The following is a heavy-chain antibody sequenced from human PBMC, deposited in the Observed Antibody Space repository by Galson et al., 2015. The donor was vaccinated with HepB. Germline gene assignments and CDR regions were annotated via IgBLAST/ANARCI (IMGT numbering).Heavy chain of an antibody. J-gene: IGHJ4*02. V-gene: IGHV3-66*01. Sequence: SLRLSCAASGFTVSSNYMSWVRQAPGKGLEWVSVIYSGGSTYYADFVKGRFTISRDNSKNTLYLQMNSLRAEDTAVYYCASLGSSGWLGRDFDYWGQGTLVTVSS. CDR2: IYSGGST. CDR1: GFTVSSNY. CDR3: ASLGSSGWLGRDFDY. D-gene: IGHD6-19*01.